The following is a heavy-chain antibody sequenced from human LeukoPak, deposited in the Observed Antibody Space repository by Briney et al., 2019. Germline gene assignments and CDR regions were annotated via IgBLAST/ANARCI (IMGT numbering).Heavy chain of an antibody. CDR3: ANYHMTTVTMLFDY. CDR2: ISSNGGST. J-gene: IGHJ4*02. CDR1: GFTFRSYA. D-gene: IGHD4-17*01. V-gene: IGHV3-64*04. Sequence: GGSLRLSCSASGFTFRSYALHWVRQAPGKGLEYVSSISSNGGSTYYADSVKGRFTISRDNSKNTLYLQMNSLRAEDTAVYYCANYHMTTVTMLFDYWGQGTLVTVSS.